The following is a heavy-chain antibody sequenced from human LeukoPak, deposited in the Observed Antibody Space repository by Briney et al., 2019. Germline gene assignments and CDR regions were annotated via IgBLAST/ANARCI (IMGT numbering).Heavy chain of an antibody. CDR1: GGSIRSGDYY. Sequence: SQTLSLTCTVSGGSIRSGDYYWSWIRQPAGKGLEWIGRIYTTGSTNYNPSLKSRVTISVDTSKDQFSLKLSSVTAADTAVYYCARDLHWAFDIWGQGTMVTVSS. V-gene: IGHV4-61*02. J-gene: IGHJ3*02. D-gene: IGHD1-1*01. CDR2: IYTTGST. CDR3: ARDLHWAFDI.